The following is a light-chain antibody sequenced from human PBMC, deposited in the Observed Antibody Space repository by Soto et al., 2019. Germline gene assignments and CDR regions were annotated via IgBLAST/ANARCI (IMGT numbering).Light chain of an antibody. J-gene: IGKJ5*01. V-gene: IGKV3-11*01. CDR3: QQRGT. Sequence: EIVLTQSPATLSFSAGQRSTLSCGASQYINTRLAWYQHRPGQAPRLLIYDASNRATGIPARFSGSGSGTDFTLTISSLEPEDLAVYYCQQRGTFGPGTRLEI. CDR2: DAS. CDR1: QYINTR.